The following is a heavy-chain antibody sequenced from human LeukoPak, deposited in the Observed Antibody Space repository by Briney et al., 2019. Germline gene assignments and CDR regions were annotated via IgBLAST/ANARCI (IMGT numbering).Heavy chain of an antibody. CDR3: ARVYLERLTAGYFDH. Sequence: GGSLRPSCAASGFTFSNYAVSWVRQAPGKGLEWVSTVTGSGDTTYYADSVKGRFTISRDNSKNTLYLQMNSLRDDDSAAYFCARVYLERLTAGYFDHWGQGTQVTVSP. D-gene: IGHD2-8*01. J-gene: IGHJ4*02. CDR2: VTGSGDTT. CDR1: GFTFSNYA. V-gene: IGHV3-23*01.